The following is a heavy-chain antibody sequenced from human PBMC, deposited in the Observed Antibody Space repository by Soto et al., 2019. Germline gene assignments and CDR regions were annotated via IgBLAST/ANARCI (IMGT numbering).Heavy chain of an antibody. Sequence: QVQLVQSGAEVKKPGASVKVSCKASGYTFTSYYMHWVRQAPGQGLEWMGIINPSGGSTSYAQKFQGRVTRTRDTSTSTVYMELSSLRSEDTAVYYCARGGKEGELPRAFDIWGQGTMVTVSS. CDR2: INPSGGST. CDR3: ARGGKEGELPRAFDI. J-gene: IGHJ3*02. D-gene: IGHD1-26*01. CDR1: GYTFTSYY. V-gene: IGHV1-46*01.